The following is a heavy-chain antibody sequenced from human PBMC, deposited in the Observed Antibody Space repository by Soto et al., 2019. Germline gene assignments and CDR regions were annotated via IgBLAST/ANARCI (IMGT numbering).Heavy chain of an antibody. J-gene: IGHJ3*02. CDR2: IVVGSGNT. Sequence: ASVKVSCKASGFTFTSSAMQWVRQARGQRLEWIGWIVVGSGNTNYAQKFQERVTITRDMSTSTAYMELSSLRSEDTAVYYCAVYADAPDAFDIWGQGTMVTVSS. CDR3: AVYADAPDAFDI. V-gene: IGHV1-58*02. CDR1: GFTFTSSA. D-gene: IGHD2-8*01.